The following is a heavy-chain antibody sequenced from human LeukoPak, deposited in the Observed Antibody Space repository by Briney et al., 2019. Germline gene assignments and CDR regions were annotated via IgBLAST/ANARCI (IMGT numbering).Heavy chain of an antibody. D-gene: IGHD5-18*01. CDR1: GFTFSSYW. V-gene: IGHV3-7*01. J-gene: IGHJ6*02. CDR2: VKQDGSEK. CDR3: ARCGYSYGYLYYYYYGMDV. Sequence: GGSLRLSCAASGFTFSSYWMSWVRQAPGKGLEWVANVKQDGSEKYYVDSVKGRFTISRDNAKNSLYLQMNSLRAEDTAVYCCARCGYSYGYLYYYYYGMDVWGQGTTVTVSS.